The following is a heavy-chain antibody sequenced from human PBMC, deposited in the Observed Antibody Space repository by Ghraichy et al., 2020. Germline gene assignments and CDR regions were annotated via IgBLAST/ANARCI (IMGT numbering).Heavy chain of an antibody. CDR3: ARNRGSSWASPFGY. V-gene: IGHV4-31*03. CDR2: IYNSGTT. Sequence: SETLSLTCTVSGGSISSGGYYWSWIRQHPGKGLECIGYIYNSGTTYYNPSLKSRVTISVDTSKNQFSLELSSVTAADTAVYYCARNRGSSWASPFGYWGQGTLVTVSS. D-gene: IGHD6-13*01. CDR1: GGSISSGGYY. J-gene: IGHJ4*02.